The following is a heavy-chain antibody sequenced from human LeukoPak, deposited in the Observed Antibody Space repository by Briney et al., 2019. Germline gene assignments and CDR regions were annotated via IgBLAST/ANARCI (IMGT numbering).Heavy chain of an antibody. D-gene: IGHD3-22*01. CDR2: IYYSGST. CDR1: GGSISSSSYY. CDR3: ARLRVVITIYYFDY. V-gene: IGHV4-39*01. Sequence: SETLSLTCTVSGGSISSSSYYWGWIRQPPGKGLEWIGSIYYSGSTYYNPSPKSRVTISVDTSKNQFSLKLSSVTAADTAVYYCARLRVVITIYYFDYWGQGTLVTVSS. J-gene: IGHJ4*02.